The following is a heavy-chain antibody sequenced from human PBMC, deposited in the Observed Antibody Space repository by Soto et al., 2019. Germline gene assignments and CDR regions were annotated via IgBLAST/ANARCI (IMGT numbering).Heavy chain of an antibody. V-gene: IGHV1-69*01. CDR3: ANTTGATYILHGMYV. J-gene: IGHJ6*02. Sequence: QVQLVQSGAEVKKPGSSVKVSCKASGGSFNSNAFSWVRQAPGQGLEWLGVIIPIFTSANYAQKFQGRVTITADESSSTIYMELSRLTPEATAVYYCANTTGATYILHGMYVWGPGTTVTVSS. D-gene: IGHD5-12*01. CDR2: IIPIFTSA. CDR1: GGSFNSNA.